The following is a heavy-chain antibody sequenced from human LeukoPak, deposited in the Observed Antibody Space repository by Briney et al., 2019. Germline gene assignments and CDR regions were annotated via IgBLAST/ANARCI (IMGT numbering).Heavy chain of an antibody. CDR3: SRDGGMTTYDY. CDR1: GFTFGDYA. J-gene: IGHJ4*02. Sequence: GESLKISCTGSGFTFGDYAMSWFRQAPGKGLEWVGFIRSKTYGGTTEYAASVKGRFTISRDDSKSIAYLQMNSLKTEDTAVYYCSRDGGMTTYDYWGQGTLVTVSS. D-gene: IGHD4-11*01. CDR2: IRSKTYGGTT. V-gene: IGHV3-49*03.